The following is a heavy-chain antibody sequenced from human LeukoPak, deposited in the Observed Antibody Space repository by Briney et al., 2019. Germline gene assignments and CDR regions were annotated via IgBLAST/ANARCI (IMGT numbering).Heavy chain of an antibody. J-gene: IGHJ4*02. V-gene: IGHV4-59*01. CDR3: ARDSLDYFDY. Sequence: PSETLSLTCTVSGGSISSYYWSWIRQPPGKGLEWIGYIYYSGSTNYNPSLESRVTISVDTSKNQFSLKLSSATAADTAVYYCARDSLDYFDYWGQGTLVTVSS. CDR1: GGSISSYY. CDR2: IYYSGST.